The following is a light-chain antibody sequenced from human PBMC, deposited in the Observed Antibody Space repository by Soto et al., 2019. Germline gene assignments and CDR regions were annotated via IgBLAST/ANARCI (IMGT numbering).Light chain of an antibody. J-gene: IGLJ2*01. CDR3: SSYAGSKTL. CDR1: SSDVGGYNY. Sequence: QSALTQPPSASGSPGQSVTISCTGTSSDVGGYNYVSWDQQHPGKAPKLMIYEVSKRPSGVPDRFSGYKSGNTASLTVSGLQAEDEADYYCSSYAGSKTLFGGGTKLTVL. V-gene: IGLV2-8*01. CDR2: EVS.